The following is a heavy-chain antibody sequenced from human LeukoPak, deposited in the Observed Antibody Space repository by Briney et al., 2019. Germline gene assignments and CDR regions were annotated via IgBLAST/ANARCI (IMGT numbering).Heavy chain of an antibody. CDR3: VREDSGYDFEY. Sequence: QPGGSLRLSCAASGFTFSAYGMHWVRQAPGKGLEWVAVIGYDGSIKYYADSVKGRFTISRDNSKNTLFLQLNSLRGEDTAVYYCVREDSGYDFEYWGQGTLVTVSS. V-gene: IGHV3-30*03. CDR1: GFTFSAYG. D-gene: IGHD5-12*01. J-gene: IGHJ4*02. CDR2: IGYDGSIK.